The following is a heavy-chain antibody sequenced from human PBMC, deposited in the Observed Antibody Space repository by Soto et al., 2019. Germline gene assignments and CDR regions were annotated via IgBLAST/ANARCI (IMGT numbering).Heavy chain of an antibody. CDR1: GYTFTSSG. D-gene: IGHD6-13*01. J-gene: IGHJ3*02. CDR2: ISAYNGNT. V-gene: IGHV1-18*01. CDR3: AHSSSWFQDAFAI. Sequence: GASVKVSCKASGYTFTSSGISWVRQAPGQGLEWMGWISAYNGNTNYAQTLKGRVTMTTDTSPSTAYMERSSLRSDDTAVYYCAHSSSWFQDAFAIWAQGTMVTVSS.